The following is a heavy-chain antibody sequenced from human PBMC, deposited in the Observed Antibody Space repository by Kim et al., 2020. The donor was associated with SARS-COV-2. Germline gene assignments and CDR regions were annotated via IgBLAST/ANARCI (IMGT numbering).Heavy chain of an antibody. CDR2: IYYSGST. CDR1: GGSISSGGYY. Sequence: SETLSLTCTVSGGSISSGGYYWSWIRQHPGKGLEWIGYIYYSGSTYYNPSLKSRVTISVDTSKNQFSLKLSSVTAADTAVYYCARDERRYYYYGMDVWGQGTTVTVSS. CDR3: ARDERRYYYYGMDV. J-gene: IGHJ6*02. V-gene: IGHV4-31*03.